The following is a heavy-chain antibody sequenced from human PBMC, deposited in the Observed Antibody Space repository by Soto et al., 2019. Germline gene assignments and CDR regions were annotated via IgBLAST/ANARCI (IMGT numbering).Heavy chain of an antibody. V-gene: IGHV4-30-4*01. CDR1: GGSISSGDYY. D-gene: IGHD5-12*01. Sequence: SETLSLTCTVSGGSISSGDYYWILIRQPPGKGLEWIAYIYYSGSTYYNPSLKSRVTISVDTSKNQFSLELSSVTAADTAVYYCARDQGGYANFDYWGQGTLVTVSS. J-gene: IGHJ4*02. CDR3: ARDQGGYANFDY. CDR2: IYYSGST.